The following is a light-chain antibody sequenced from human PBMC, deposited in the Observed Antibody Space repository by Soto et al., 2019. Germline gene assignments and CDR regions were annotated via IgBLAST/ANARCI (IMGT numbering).Light chain of an antibody. J-gene: IGLJ3*02. CDR1: SSNIGAGYD. V-gene: IGLV1-40*01. CDR3: RFYDSSLSNWV. Sequence: QSVLTQPPSVSGAPGQRVTISCTGSSSNIGAGYDVHWYQRLPGTAPKLLISGNSNRPSGVPDRFSGSKSGTSASLAITGLQAEEEADYYCRFYDSSLSNWVFGGGTKVTVL. CDR2: GNS.